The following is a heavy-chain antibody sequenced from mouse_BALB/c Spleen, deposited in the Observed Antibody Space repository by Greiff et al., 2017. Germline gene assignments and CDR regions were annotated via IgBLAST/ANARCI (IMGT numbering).Heavy chain of an antibody. Sequence: EVMLVESGGGLVKPGGSLKLSCAASGFAFSSYDMSWVRQTPEKRLEWVAYISSGGGSTYYPDTVKGRFTISRDNAKNTLYLQMSSLKSEDTAMYYCARHGYDGYYDYWGQGTTLTVSS. J-gene: IGHJ2*01. CDR3: ARHGYDGYYDY. CDR1: GFAFSSYD. D-gene: IGHD2-3*01. V-gene: IGHV5-12-1*01. CDR2: ISSGGGST.